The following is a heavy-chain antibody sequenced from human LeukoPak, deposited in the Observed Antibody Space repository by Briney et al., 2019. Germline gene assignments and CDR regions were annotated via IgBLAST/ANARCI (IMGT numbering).Heavy chain of an antibody. CDR1: GYTFTSYG. CDR2: INPSGGST. J-gene: IGHJ4*02. D-gene: IGHD3-22*01. CDR3: AISDSSGYRLDY. V-gene: IGHV1-46*03. Sequence: ASVKVSCKASGYTFTSYGITWARQAPGQGLEWMGIINPSGGSTSYAQKFQGRVTMTRDTSTSTVYMELSSLRSEDTAVYYCAISDSSGYRLDYWGQGTLVTVSS.